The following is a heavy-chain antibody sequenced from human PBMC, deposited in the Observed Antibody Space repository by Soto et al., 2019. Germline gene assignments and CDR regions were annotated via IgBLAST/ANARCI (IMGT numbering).Heavy chain of an antibody. CDR1: GYTFSIYD. V-gene: IGHV1-46*01. J-gene: IGHJ4*02. Sequence: SVKVSCAASGYTFSIYDMHWVLGAPGQGYEWMGIINPSGGSTTYAQKFQGRVTMTRDTSTTTVYMELSSLRSEDTAVYYCARYDYNGYYFDYWGQGTLVTVSS. CDR2: INPSGGST. D-gene: IGHD4-4*01. CDR3: ARYDYNGYYFDY.